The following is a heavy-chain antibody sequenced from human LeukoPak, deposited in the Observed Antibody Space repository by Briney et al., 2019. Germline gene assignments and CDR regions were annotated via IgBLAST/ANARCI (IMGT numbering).Heavy chain of an antibody. Sequence: GGSLRLSCAGSGFIFSSYTMHWVRQAPGKGLEWVAGFRSDGGTYYADSGGGRFAISRDNSRNTLWLQMPSLRAEDTALYYCASRDPCSGGTCCGLSYWGPGTLVTVSS. V-gene: IGHV3-23*01. CDR2: FRSDGGT. J-gene: IGHJ4*02. CDR1: GFIFSSYT. CDR3: ASRDPCSGGTCCGLSY. D-gene: IGHD2-15*01.